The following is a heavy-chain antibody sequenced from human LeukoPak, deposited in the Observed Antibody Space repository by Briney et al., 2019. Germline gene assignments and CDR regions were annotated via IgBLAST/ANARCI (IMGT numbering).Heavy chain of an antibody. J-gene: IGHJ4*02. CDR2: IYSSGST. Sequence: SETLSLTCTVSGGSISSSSYYWSWIRQPAGKGLEWIGRIYSSGSTNYNPSLKSRVTMSLDTSKNQFSLKLSSVTAADTAVYYCARAAHSGSLAPFDYWGQGTLVTVSS. D-gene: IGHD1-26*01. CDR3: ARAAHSGSLAPFDY. V-gene: IGHV4-61*02. CDR1: GGSISSSSYY.